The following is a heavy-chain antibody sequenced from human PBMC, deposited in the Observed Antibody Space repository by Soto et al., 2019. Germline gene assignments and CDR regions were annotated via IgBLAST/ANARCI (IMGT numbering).Heavy chain of an antibody. CDR1: SGSVLSGRYY. Sequence: PSETLSLTCALSSGSVLSGRYYWSWIRQPPGKGLEWIGYVFYSGSTRYNPSLNSRVTISVDTSKNQFSLKLTSVTAADTAMYYCAIVPLPSVAVADVYYSDYWGQGTLVTVSS. J-gene: IGHJ4*02. D-gene: IGHD6-19*01. V-gene: IGHV4-61*01. CDR3: AIVPLPSVAVADVYYSDY. CDR2: VFYSGST.